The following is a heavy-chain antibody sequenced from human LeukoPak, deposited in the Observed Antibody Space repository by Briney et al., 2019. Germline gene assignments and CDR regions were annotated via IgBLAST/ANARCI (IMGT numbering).Heavy chain of an antibody. D-gene: IGHD3-22*01. CDR3: ARDVVFYYFDSSGYFGAFDI. V-gene: IGHV3-21*01. CDR1: GFTFSSYS. J-gene: IGHJ3*02. CDR2: ITSSSSYI. Sequence: GGSLRLSCAASGFTFSSYSMTWVRQAPGKGLEWVSSITSSSSYIHYADSVKGRFTISRDNAKNSLYLQMNNLRAEDTAVYYRARDVVFYYFDSSGYFGAFDIWGQGTMVTVSS.